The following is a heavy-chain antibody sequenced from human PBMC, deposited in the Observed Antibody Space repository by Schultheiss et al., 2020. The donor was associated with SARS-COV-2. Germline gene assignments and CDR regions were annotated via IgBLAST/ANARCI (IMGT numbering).Heavy chain of an antibody. CDR2: INSDGSST. D-gene: IGHD5-18*01. Sequence: GGSLRLSCSASGFTLSRYWVHWVRQAPGKGLVWVSRINSDGSSTRHADSVKGRFTISRDNAKNTVYLQMDSLRAEDTAVYYCVRDGIHYGMDVWGQGTTVTVSS. V-gene: IGHV3-74*01. CDR1: GFTLSRYW. J-gene: IGHJ6*02. CDR3: VRDGIHYGMDV.